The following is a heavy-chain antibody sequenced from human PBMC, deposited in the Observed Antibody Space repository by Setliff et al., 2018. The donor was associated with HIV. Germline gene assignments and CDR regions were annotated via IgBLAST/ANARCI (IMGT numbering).Heavy chain of an antibody. Sequence: GGSLRLSCAASGFTFHNVCMHWVRQAPGKGLEWVSYISSSGSTIYYADSVKGRFTISRDNAKNSVYLQMHSLRVEDTAVYYCAAVPWGHSSLIIDHWGQGTPVTVSS. CDR2: ISSSGSTI. J-gene: IGHJ4*02. CDR1: GFTFHNVC. CDR3: AAVPWGHSSLIIDH. V-gene: IGHV3-48*04. D-gene: IGHD3-16*01.